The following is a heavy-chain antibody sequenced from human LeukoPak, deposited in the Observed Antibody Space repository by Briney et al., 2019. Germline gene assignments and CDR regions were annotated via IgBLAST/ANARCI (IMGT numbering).Heavy chain of an antibody. CDR2: IYYSGST. J-gene: IGHJ4*02. Sequence: SETLSLTCTVSGGSISNYYWNWIRQPPGKGLEWIGYIYYSGSTNYNPSLKSRVTISVDKSKNQFSLKLSSVTAADTAVYYCASPPDYWGQGTLVTVSS. CDR3: ASPPDY. CDR1: GGSISNYY. V-gene: IGHV4-59*12.